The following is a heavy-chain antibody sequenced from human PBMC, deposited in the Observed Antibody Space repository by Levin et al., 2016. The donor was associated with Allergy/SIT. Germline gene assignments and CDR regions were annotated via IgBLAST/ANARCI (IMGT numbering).Heavy chain of an antibody. CDR1: GGSISSSSYY. Sequence: SETLSLTCTVSGGSISSSSYYWGWIRQPPGKGLEWIGSIYYSGSTYYNPSLKSRVTISVDTSKNQFSLKLSSVTAADTAVYYCARHRPYYGFPLDWGQGTLVTVSS. CDR3: ARHRPYYGFPLD. J-gene: IGHJ4*02. V-gene: IGHV4-39*01. D-gene: IGHD3-10*01. CDR2: IYYSGST.